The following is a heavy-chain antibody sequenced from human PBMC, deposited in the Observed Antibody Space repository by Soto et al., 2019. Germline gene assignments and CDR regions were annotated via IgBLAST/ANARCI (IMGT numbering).Heavy chain of an antibody. D-gene: IGHD6-19*01. CDR1: GFTFSSYP. Sequence: PGGSLRLSCAASGFTFSSYPMSWVRQAPGKGLEWVSGISVSGAGTYLGASVTGRFTISRDNSKNTLYLQMNSLRAEDTAVYDCAKDKTGGQSSGWFHYSYGMDVWGQGTPVTVSS. V-gene: IGHV3-23*01. CDR2: ISVSGAGT. J-gene: IGHJ6*02. CDR3: AKDKTGGQSSGWFHYSYGMDV.